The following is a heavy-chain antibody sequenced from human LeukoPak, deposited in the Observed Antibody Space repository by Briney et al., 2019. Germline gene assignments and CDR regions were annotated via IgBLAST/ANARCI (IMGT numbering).Heavy chain of an antibody. V-gene: IGHV3-23*01. CDR3: ARNENSGWGYFDY. CDR1: RLPFNSYA. D-gene: IGHD5-12*01. Sequence: GGSLRLSGEASRLPFNSYALSWVRKAPGKGLEWASVIGGSNGITFYVGSVKGRFTISRDNSKDTLYLQMNSLRAEDTAVYYCARNENSGWGYFDYWGQGTLVTVSS. J-gene: IGHJ4*02. CDR2: IGGSNGIT.